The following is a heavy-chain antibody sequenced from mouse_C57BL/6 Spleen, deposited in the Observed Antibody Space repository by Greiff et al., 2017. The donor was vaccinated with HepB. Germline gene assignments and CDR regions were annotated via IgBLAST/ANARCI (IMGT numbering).Heavy chain of an antibody. J-gene: IGHJ2*01. CDR2: IYPGSGNT. Sequence: QVQLQQSGAELVRPGASVKLSCKASGYTFTDYYINWVKQRPGQGLEWIARIYPGSGNTYYNEKFKGKATLTAEKSSSTAYMQLSSLTSEDSAVYLCARGDGLPANYFDYWRQRPTLTVSS. CDR3: ARGDGLPANYFDY. D-gene: IGHD2-3*01. V-gene: IGHV1-76*01. CDR1: GYTFTDYY.